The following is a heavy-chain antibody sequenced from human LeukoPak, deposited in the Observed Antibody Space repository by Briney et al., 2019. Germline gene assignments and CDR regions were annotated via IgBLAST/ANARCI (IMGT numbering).Heavy chain of an antibody. CDR3: AKDRRSSWYGGGPNWFDP. CDR2: ISYDGSNK. V-gene: IGHV3-30*18. D-gene: IGHD6-13*01. Sequence: GGSLRLFCAASGFTFSSYGMHWVRQAPGKGLEWVAVISYDGSNKYYADSVKGRFTISRDNSKNTLYLQMNSLRAEDTAVYYCAKDRRSSWYGGGPNWFDPWGQGTLVTVSS. CDR1: GFTFSSYG. J-gene: IGHJ5*02.